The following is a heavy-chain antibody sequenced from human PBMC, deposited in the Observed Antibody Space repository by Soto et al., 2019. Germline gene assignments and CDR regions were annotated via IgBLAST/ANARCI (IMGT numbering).Heavy chain of an antibody. V-gene: IGHV3-11*01. CDR1: GFTFSDYY. CDR2: ISSSGSTI. J-gene: IGHJ5*02. D-gene: IGHD2-2*01. Sequence: QVQLVESGGGLVKPGGSLRLSCAASGFTFSDYYMSWIRQAPGKGLEWVSYISSSGSTIYYADSVKGRFTISRDNAKNXLYLQMNSLRAEDTAVYYCARDSPQNRYALTWFDPWGQGTLVTVSS. CDR3: ARDSPQNRYALTWFDP.